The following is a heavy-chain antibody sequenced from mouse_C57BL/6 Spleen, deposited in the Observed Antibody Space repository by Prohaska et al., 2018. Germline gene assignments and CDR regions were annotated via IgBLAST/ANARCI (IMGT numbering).Heavy chain of an antibody. D-gene: IGHD2-3*01. CDR3: ARSYDGYYFDY. J-gene: IGHJ2*01. Sequence: QVTLKESGTGILQSSQTLSLTCSFSGFSLSTSGMGVSWIRQPSGKGLEWLAHIYWDDDKRYNPSLKSRLTISKDTSRNQGFLKFTCVDTADTATYYYARSYDGYYFDYWRQGTNRTV. CDR2: IYWDDDK. CDR1: GFSLSTSGMG. V-gene: IGHV8-12*01.